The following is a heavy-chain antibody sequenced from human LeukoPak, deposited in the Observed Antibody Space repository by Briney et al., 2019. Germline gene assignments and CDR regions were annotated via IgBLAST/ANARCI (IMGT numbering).Heavy chain of an antibody. J-gene: IGHJ4*02. CDR3: ARLLGNDWSGRDY. D-gene: IGHD3-9*01. Sequence: GASLKISCKGSGYSFSNYWIGWVRQTPGKGLEWMAIIYPGDSDTKYSPSFQGQVTISADKSISTAYLQWNSLTASDSAMYYCARLLGNDWSGRDYWGQGTLVTVSS. CDR1: GYSFSNYW. CDR2: IYPGDSDT. V-gene: IGHV5-51*01.